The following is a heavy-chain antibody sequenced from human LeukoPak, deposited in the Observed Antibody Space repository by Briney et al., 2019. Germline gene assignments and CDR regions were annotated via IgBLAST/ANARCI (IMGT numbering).Heavy chain of an antibody. CDR1: GGSFSGYY. V-gene: IGHV4-34*01. J-gene: IGHJ4*02. D-gene: IGHD2-2*01. CDR2: ISHSGST. CDR3: ARGEGVPAATYYFDY. Sequence: AETLSLTCAVYGGSFSGYYWSWIRQPPGKGLEWIGEISHSGSTNYNPSLKSRVNISVDTSKNQFSPTLSSVTAADTAVYYCARGEGVPAATYYFDYWGQGTLVTVSS.